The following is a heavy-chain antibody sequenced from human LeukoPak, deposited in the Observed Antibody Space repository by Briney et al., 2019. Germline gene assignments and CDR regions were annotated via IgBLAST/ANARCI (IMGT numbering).Heavy chain of an antibody. Sequence: VKVSCKASGYTFTGYYMHWVRQAPGQGLEWMGWINPNSGGTNYSQKFQGRVTMTRDTSISTAYMELSRLRSDDTAVYYCARDFCSSTSCYTYGVYWGQGTLVTVSS. J-gene: IGHJ4*02. V-gene: IGHV1-2*02. CDR3: ARDFCSSTSCYTYGVY. CDR2: INPNSGGT. CDR1: GYTFTGYY. D-gene: IGHD2-2*02.